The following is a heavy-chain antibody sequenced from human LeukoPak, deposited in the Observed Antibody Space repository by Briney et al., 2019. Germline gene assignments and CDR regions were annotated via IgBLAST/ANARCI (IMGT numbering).Heavy chain of an antibody. J-gene: IGHJ6*03. CDR2: IIPIFGTA. CDR1: GGTFSIYA. D-gene: IGHD6-6*01. CDR3: ARDHEYSSSSGDYYYYYMDV. V-gene: IGHV1-69*05. Sequence: RASVRVSSKPSGGTFSIYAISWVRQAPGQGLEWMGGIIPIFGTANYAQKFQGRVTITTDESTSTAYMELSSLRSEDTAVYYCARDHEYSSSSGDYYYYYMDVWGKGTTVTVSS.